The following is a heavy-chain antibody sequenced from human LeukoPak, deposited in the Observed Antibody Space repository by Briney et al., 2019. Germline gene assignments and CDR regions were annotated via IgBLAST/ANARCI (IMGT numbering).Heavy chain of an antibody. Sequence: GGPLRLPCAASGFSFSNHWMTWVRQAPGKGLQWVANIKQDGSDKNHVDSVKGRFTISRDNAKNTLYLQMNSLRAEDTALYYCARDGTFRLDYWGQGTLVSVSS. D-gene: IGHD1-26*01. CDR3: ARDGTFRLDY. CDR1: GFSFSNHW. J-gene: IGHJ4*02. V-gene: IGHV3-7*05. CDR2: IKQDGSDK.